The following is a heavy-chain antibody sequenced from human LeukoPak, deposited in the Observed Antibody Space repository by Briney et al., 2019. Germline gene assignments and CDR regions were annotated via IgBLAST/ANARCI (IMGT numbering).Heavy chain of an antibody. J-gene: IGHJ4*02. CDR1: GGSISSGGYY. CDR2: IYYSGST. V-gene: IGHV4-31*03. Sequence: SETLSLTCTVSGGSISSGGYYWSWIRQHPGKGLEWIGYIYYSGSTYYNPSLKSRVTISVDTSKNQCSLKLSSVTAADTAVYYCARAYYYDSGALDYWGQGTLVTVSS. CDR3: ARAYYYDSGALDY. D-gene: IGHD3-22*01.